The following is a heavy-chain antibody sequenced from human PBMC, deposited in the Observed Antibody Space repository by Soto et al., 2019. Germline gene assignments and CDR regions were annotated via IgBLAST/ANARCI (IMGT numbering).Heavy chain of an antibody. CDR2: MKQDGSEK. Sequence: GGSLRLSCAASGFTFSSYAMSWVRQAPGKGLEWVASMKQDGSEKNYGDSVKGRFIISRDNAKNSLYLQINSLRAEDTAVYFCARDLCGTTSCFFNYWGKGTLVTVS. CDR3: ARDLCGTTSCFFNY. V-gene: IGHV3-7*01. J-gene: IGHJ4*02. D-gene: IGHD2-2*01. CDR1: GFTFSSYA.